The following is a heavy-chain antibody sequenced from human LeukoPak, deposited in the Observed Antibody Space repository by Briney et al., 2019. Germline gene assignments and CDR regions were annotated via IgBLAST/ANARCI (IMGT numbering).Heavy chain of an antibody. CDR1: GFTFSSYG. CDR3: AKDPRRITMIVVVPDAFDI. J-gene: IGHJ3*02. V-gene: IGHV3-30*02. D-gene: IGHD3-22*01. CDR2: IRYDGSNK. Sequence: PGGSLRLSCAASGFTFSSYGMHWVRQAPGKGLEWVAFIRYDGSNKYYADSVKGRFTISRDNSKNTLYLQMNSLRAEDTAVYYRAKDPRRITMIVVVPDAFDIWGQGTMVTVSS.